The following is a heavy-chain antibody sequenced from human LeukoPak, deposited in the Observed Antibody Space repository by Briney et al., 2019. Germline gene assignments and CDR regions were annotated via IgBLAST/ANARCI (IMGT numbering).Heavy chain of an antibody. CDR1: GFTFSSYS. D-gene: IGHD6-13*01. CDR2: ISYDGSNK. Sequence: GGSLRLSCAASGFTFSSYSMNWVRLAPGKGLEWVAVISYDGSNKYYADSVKGRFTISRDNSKNTLYLQMNSLRAEDTAVYYCARSGAKEQLGSDYYYYGMDVWGQGTTVTVSS. V-gene: IGHV3-30*03. CDR3: ARSGAKEQLGSDYYYYGMDV. J-gene: IGHJ6*02.